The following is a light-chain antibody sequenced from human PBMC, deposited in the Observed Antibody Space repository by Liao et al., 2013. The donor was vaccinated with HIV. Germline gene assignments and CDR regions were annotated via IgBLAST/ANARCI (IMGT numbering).Light chain of an antibody. Sequence: SYEMRQPPSVSVSPGQTASITCSGNKLGDKFTSWYQQKAGRSPVVVIFQDNKRPSGIPERFSGSNSGDTATLTITETQADDEADYYCQAWDDTVVFGGGTKLTV. CDR3: QAWDDTVV. V-gene: IGLV3-1*01. J-gene: IGLJ2*01. CDR1: KLGDKF. CDR2: QDN.